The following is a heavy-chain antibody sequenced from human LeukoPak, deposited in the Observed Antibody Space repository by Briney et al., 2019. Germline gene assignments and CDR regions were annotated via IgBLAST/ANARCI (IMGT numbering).Heavy chain of an antibody. Sequence: GGSLRLSCEGSGFTFSTHWIPWVRRDPGKGLVWVSRINGDGSSKQYADSVKGRFTISRDNAKNSLYLQMNSLRAEDTAVYYCARDLQGGTLDYWGQGTLVTVSS. CDR2: INGDGSSK. CDR1: GFTFSTHW. D-gene: IGHD2-15*01. V-gene: IGHV3-74*01. J-gene: IGHJ4*02. CDR3: ARDLQGGTLDY.